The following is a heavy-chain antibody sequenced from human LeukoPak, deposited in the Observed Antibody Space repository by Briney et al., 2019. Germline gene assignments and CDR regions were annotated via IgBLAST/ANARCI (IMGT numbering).Heavy chain of an antibody. D-gene: IGHD2-8*02. CDR3: ASPRGTYW. CDR2: IYYSGST. J-gene: IGHJ4*02. V-gene: IGHV4-39*01. Sequence: SSETLSLTCTVSGGSISNSSYYWGWIRQPPGKGLEWIGSIYYSGSTYYNPSLKSRVTISVDTSKNQFSLKLSSVTAADTAVYYCASPRGTYWWGQGTLVTVSS. CDR1: GGSISNSSYY.